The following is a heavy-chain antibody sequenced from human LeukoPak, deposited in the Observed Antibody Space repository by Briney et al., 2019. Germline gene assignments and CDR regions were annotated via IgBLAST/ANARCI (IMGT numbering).Heavy chain of an antibody. V-gene: IGHV3-23*01. CDR1: GFTFSSYA. CDR3: AKVRTTVVKGGYEFDY. D-gene: IGHD4-23*01. CDR2: ISGSGGST. Sequence: GGSLRLSCAASGFTFSSYAMSWVRQAPGKGLEWVSAISGSGGSTHYADSVKGRFTISRDNSKNTLYLQMNSLRAEDTAVYYCAKVRTTVVKGGYEFDYWGQGTLVTVSS. J-gene: IGHJ4*02.